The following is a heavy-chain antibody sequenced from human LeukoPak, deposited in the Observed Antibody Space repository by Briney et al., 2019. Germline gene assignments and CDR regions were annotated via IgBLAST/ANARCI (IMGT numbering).Heavy chain of an antibody. J-gene: IGHJ6*02. CDR1: GFTFSSFE. V-gene: IGHV3-48*03. CDR3: ARACGASCYAVDYYYYGMDV. Sequence: GGSLRLSCAVSGFTFSSFEMNWVRQAPGKGLEWVSYISSSGSSIYYADSVKGRFTISRDNAKNSLYLQMNSLGARDTAVYYCARACGASCYAVDYYYYGMDVWGQGTTVTVSS. D-gene: IGHD2-15*01. CDR2: ISSSGSSI.